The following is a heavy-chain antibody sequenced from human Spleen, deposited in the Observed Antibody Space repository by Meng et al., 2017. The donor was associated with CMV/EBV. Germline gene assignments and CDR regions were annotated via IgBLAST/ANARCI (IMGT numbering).Heavy chain of an antibody. V-gene: IGHV4-38-2*02. D-gene: IGHD5-12*01. CDR1: GYSISSGYY. CDR3: ARGPGYSGYGDY. J-gene: IGHJ4*02. Sequence: SETLSLTCTVSGYSISSGYYWGWVRQPPGKGLEWIGSIYHSGSTYYNPSLKSRVTISVDTSKNQFSLKLSSVTAADTAVYYCARGPGYSGYGDYWGQGTLVTVSS. CDR2: IYHSGST.